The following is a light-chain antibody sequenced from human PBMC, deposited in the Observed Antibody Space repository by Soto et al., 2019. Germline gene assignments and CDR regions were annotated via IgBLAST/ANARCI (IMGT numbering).Light chain of an antibody. CDR3: SSYTSSGTPSYV. CDR1: SRDVGGYNY. J-gene: IGLJ1*01. V-gene: IGLV2-14*01. Sequence: QSALTQPASVSWSPGQSITISCTGTSRDVGGYNYVSWYQQHPGKAPKLVIYEVSNRPSGFSNRFSGSKSGNTASLTISGLHAEDEADYYCSSYTSSGTPSYVFGTGTKLTVL. CDR2: EVS.